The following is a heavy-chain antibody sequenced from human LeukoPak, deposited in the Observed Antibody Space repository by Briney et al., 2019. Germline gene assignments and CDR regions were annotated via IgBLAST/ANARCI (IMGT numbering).Heavy chain of an antibody. D-gene: IGHD1-1*01. V-gene: IGHV1-2*02. CDR1: GYTFTGYY. J-gene: IGHJ5*02. CDR2: INPDSGGT. Sequence: ASVKVSCKASGYTFTGYYIHWVRQAPGQGLEWMGWINPDSGGTNYAQNFQGRVTLTRDTSISTAYMELSRLRSDDTAVYSCARELATGTTVWFDPWGQGTLVTVSS. CDR3: ARELATGTTVWFDP.